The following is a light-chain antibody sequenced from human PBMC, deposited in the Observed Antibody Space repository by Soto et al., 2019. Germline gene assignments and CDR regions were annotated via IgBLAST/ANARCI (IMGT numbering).Light chain of an antibody. J-gene: IGLJ1*01. CDR1: SSDVGGYKY. CDR3: CSYAGSYV. CDR2: GVS. Sequence: QSVLTQPRSVSGFPGQSVTISCTGSSSDVGGYKYVSWYQQHPGKAPKLMIYGVSQRPSGVPDRFYGSTSGNAASLTISGLQAEDEADYYCCSYAGSYVFGTGTKVTVL. V-gene: IGLV2-11*01.